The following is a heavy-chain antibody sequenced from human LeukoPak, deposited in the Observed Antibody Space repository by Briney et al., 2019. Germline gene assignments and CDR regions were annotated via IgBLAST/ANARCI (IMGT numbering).Heavy chain of an antibody. V-gene: IGHV4-34*01. Sequence: SETLSLTCAVYGGSFSGYYWSWIRQPPGKGLEWIGEINHSGSTNYNPSLKSRVTISVDTSKNQFSLKLSSVTAADTAVYYCARGLVYYDFWSGYYFGSGHFDYWGQGTLVTVSS. CDR1: GGSFSGYY. CDR3: ARGLVYYDFWSGYYFGSGHFDY. CDR2: INHSGST. J-gene: IGHJ4*02. D-gene: IGHD3-3*01.